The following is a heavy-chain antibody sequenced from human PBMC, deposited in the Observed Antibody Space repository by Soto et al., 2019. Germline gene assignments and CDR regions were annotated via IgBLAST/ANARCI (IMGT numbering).Heavy chain of an antibody. J-gene: IGHJ4*02. CDR2: INHSGNI. V-gene: IGHV4-34*01. CDR3: ARICRWSGDFGWDPRGFDF. CDR1: GGSFSGYY. Sequence: QVQLQQWGAGLLKPSETLSLTCGVYGGSFSGYYWTWIRQPPGKGLEWIGDINHSGNINYNPYLESRLTISVDASKKPFSLKLNSVTDADTAIYYCARICRWSGDFGWDPRGFDFWGQGMLVTVSS. D-gene: IGHD3-3*01.